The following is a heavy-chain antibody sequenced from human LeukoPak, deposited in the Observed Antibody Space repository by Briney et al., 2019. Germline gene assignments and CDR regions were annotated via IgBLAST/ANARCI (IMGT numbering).Heavy chain of an antibody. D-gene: IGHD3-16*01. CDR3: ARGGGGRWFDP. V-gene: IGHV4-59*01. Sequence: SETLSLTCTVSGVSISSYYWSWIRQPPGKGLEWIGYIYYSGSTNYNPSLKSRVTISVDTSKNQFSLKLSSVTAADTAVYYCARGGGGRWFDPWGQGTLVTVSS. CDR1: GVSISSYY. J-gene: IGHJ5*02. CDR2: IYYSGST.